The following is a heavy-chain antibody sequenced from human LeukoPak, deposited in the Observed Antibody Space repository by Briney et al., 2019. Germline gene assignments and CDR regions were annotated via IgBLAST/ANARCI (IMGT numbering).Heavy chain of an antibody. J-gene: IGHJ3*02. V-gene: IGHV4-4*07. D-gene: IGHD1-14*01. CDR2: IYTTGST. Sequence: SETLSLTCTVSGGSISSDYWSWIRQPAGKGLEWIGRIYTTGSTNYSPSLKSRVTMSVDTSKNQFSLKLSSVTAADTAVYYCARSIRGVRNAFDIWGQGTMVTVSS. CDR1: GGSISSDY. CDR3: ARSIRGVRNAFDI.